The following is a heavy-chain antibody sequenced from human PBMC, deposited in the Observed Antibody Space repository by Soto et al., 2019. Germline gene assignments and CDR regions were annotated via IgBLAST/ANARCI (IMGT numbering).Heavy chain of an antibody. CDR3: ARVGGYGYGDKNWFDP. J-gene: IGHJ5*02. CDR1: GVSISSGGYY. D-gene: IGHD4-17*01. V-gene: IGHV4-31*03. CDR2: IYYSGST. Sequence: PSETLSLTCTVSGVSISSGGYYWSWIRQHPGKGLEWIGYIYYSGSTYYNPSLKSRVTISVDTSKNQFSLKLSSVTAADTAVYYCARVGGYGYGDKNWFDPWGQGTLVTVSS.